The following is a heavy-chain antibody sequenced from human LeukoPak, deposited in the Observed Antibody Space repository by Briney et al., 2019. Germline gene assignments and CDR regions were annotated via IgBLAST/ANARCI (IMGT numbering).Heavy chain of an antibody. V-gene: IGHV3-30-3*01. D-gene: IGHD3-9*01. J-gene: IGHJ3*02. CDR1: GFTFSSYA. CDR3: ARSPVLRYFDWFNAFDI. Sequence: GGSLRLSCAASGFTFSSYAMHWVRQAPGKGLEWVAVISYDGSNKYYADSVMGRFTISRDNSKNTLYLQMNSLRAEDTAVYYCARSPVLRYFDWFNAFDIWGQGTMVTVSS. CDR2: ISYDGSNK.